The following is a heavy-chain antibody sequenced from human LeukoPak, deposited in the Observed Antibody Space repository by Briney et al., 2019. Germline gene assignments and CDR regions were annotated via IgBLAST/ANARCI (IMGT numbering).Heavy chain of an antibody. D-gene: IGHD5-12*01. CDR3: ARDSIIVATTDAFDI. J-gene: IGHJ3*02. CDR2: INWNGGST. V-gene: IGHV3-20*04. CDR1: GFTFDDYG. Sequence: GGSLRLSCAASGFTFDDYGMSWVRQAPGKGLEWVSGINWNGGSTGYADSVKGRFTISRDNAKNSLYLQMNSLRAEDTAVYYCARDSIIVATTDAFDIWGQGTMVTVSS.